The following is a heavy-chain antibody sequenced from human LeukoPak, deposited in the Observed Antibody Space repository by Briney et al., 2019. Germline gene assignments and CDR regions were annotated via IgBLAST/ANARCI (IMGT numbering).Heavy chain of an antibody. CDR3: ARDLSITGTTSDYFDY. J-gene: IGHJ4*02. Sequence: PTGGSLRLSCAASGFTVSSNYMSWVRQAPGKGLEWVSVIYSGGSTYYADSVKGRFTISRDNSKNTLYLQMNSLRAEDTAVYYCARDLSITGTTSDYFDYWGQATLVTASS. D-gene: IGHD1-7*01. CDR2: IYSGGST. V-gene: IGHV3-66*01. CDR1: GFTVSSNY.